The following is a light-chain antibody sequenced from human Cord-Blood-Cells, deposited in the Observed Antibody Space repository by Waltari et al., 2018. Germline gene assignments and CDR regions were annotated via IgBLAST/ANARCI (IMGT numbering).Light chain of an antibody. V-gene: IGLV2-8*01. Sequence: QSALTQPPSASGSPGQSVTISCTGTSSDVGGYNYVSWYQQHPGKAPKHMIYEVSKRPSGVPDRFSGSKSGNTASLTVSGLQAEDEADYYCSSYAGSNPMVVFGGGTKLTVL. J-gene: IGLJ2*01. CDR1: SSDVGGYNY. CDR3: SSYAGSNPMVV. CDR2: EVS.